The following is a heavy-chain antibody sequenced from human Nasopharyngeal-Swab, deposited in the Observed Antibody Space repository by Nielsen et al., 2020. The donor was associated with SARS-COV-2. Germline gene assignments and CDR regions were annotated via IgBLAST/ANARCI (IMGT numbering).Heavy chain of an antibody. CDR2: ISGNSGNI. Sequence: GGSLRLSCAASGFTFDDYAMHWVRQAPGKGLEWVPGISGNSGNIGYADSVKGRFTISRDNAKNSLYLQMNSLRAEDTAVYYCARGPGTAMATGDYWGQGTLVTVSS. CDR3: ARGPGTAMATGDY. J-gene: IGHJ4*02. D-gene: IGHD5-18*01. V-gene: IGHV3-9*01. CDR1: GFTFDDYA.